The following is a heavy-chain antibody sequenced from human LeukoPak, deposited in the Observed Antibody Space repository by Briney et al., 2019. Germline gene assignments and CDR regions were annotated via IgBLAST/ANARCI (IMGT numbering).Heavy chain of an antibody. V-gene: IGHV3-23*01. D-gene: IGHD2-2*01. CDR2: ISGSGGST. J-gene: IGHJ5*02. Sequence: GGSLRLSCAASGSTFSSYAMKWVRQAPGKGLEWVSAISGSGGSTYYADSVKGRFTISRDNSKNTLYLQMNSLRAEDTAVYYCAKAPREYCSSASCPNWFDPWGQGTLVTVSS. CDR3: AKAPREYCSSASCPNWFDP. CDR1: GSTFSSYA.